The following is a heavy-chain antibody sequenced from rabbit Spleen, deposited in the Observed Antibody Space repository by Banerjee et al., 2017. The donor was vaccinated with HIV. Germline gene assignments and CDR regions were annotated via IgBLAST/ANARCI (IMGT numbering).Heavy chain of an antibody. V-gene: IGHV1S47*01. J-gene: IGHJ4*01. CDR1: GFDFSHYG. D-gene: IGHD2-1*01. CDR3: ARGSAAMTMLIIGFYLNL. CDR2: IDPVFGNT. Sequence: QEQLVESGGGLVQPGGSLELSCKASGFDFSHYGVSWVRQAPGKGLEGIGHIDPVFGNTCSGNWVNARCAISSHNAQNTLFLQLNSLTAADTAAYFCARGSAAMTMLIIGFYLNLWGPGTLVTVS.